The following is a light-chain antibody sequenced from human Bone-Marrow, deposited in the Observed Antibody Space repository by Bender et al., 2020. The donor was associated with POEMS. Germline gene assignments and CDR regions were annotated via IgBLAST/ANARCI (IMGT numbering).Light chain of an antibody. CDR2: DVS. CDR3: LSFTSSSTWV. V-gene: IGLV2-14*03. J-gene: IGLJ3*02. CDR1: SSDVGGYNY. Sequence: QSALTQPASVSGSPGQSITISCTGTSSDVGGYNYVSWYQHHPGKAPKLMIFDVSNRPSGVSNRFSVSKSGNTASLTISRLHTEGEALYYCLSFTSSSTWVFGGGTQLTVL.